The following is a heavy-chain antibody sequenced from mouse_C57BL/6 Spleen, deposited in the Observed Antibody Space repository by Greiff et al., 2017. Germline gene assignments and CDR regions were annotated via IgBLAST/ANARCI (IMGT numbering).Heavy chain of an antibody. J-gene: IGHJ3*01. D-gene: IGHD1-1*01. CDR2: INPGSGGT. CDR3: ASPSYYGSSYGFAY. V-gene: IGHV1-54*01. Sequence: QVQLQQSGAELVRPGTSVKVSCKASGYAFTNYLIEWVKQRPGQGLAWIGVINPGSGGTNYNEKFKGKATLTADKSSSTAYMQLSSLTSEDSAVYFGASPSYYGSSYGFAYWGQGTLVTVSA. CDR1: GYAFTNYL.